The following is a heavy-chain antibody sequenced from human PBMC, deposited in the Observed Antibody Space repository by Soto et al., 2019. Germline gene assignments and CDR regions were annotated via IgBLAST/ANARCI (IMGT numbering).Heavy chain of an antibody. CDR2: IYYSGST. Sequence: PSEPLSLICTVSGGSISSGDYYWRWIRQPPGKGLEGIGYIYYSGSTYYNPSLKSRVTISVDTSKNQCSLKLSSVTAADTAVYYCARGLLEGAYYDFWSGYYTGWFDPWGQGTLVTVSS. CDR3: ARGLLEGAYYDFWSGYYTGWFDP. D-gene: IGHD3-3*01. CDR1: GGSISSGDYY. J-gene: IGHJ5*02. V-gene: IGHV4-30-4*01.